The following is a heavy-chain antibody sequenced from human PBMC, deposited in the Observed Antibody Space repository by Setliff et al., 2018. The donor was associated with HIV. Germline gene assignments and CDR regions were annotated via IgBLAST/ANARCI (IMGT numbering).Heavy chain of an antibody. CDR2: IYYSGST. D-gene: IGHD3-10*01. CDR1: GHSISSGYH. J-gene: IGHJ4*02. Sequence: SETLSLTCAVSGHSISSGYHWGWIRQPPGKGLEWIGSIYYSGSTYYNPSLKSRVTISVDTSKNQFSLKLSSVTAADTAVYYCARVLYRGENFDYWGQGTLVTVSS. CDR3: ARVLYRGENFDY. V-gene: IGHV4-38-2*01.